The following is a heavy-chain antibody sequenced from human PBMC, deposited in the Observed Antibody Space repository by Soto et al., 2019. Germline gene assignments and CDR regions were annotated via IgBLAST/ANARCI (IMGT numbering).Heavy chain of an antibody. D-gene: IGHD3-3*01. Sequence: GGSLRLSCAASEFTFSSYGMHWVRQAPGKGLEWVAVIWYDESNKYYADSVKARFTISRDNSKNTLYLQMNSLRAEDTAIYYCARPFRFFAVVDAFHILGHGTMLTVSS. CDR2: IWYDESNK. CDR3: ARPFRFFAVVDAFHI. CDR1: EFTFSSYG. V-gene: IGHV3-33*01. J-gene: IGHJ3*02.